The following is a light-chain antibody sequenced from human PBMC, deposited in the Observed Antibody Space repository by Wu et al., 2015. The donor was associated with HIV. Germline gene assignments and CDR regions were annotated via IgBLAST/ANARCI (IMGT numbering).Light chain of an antibody. CDR2: DAS. CDR3: QQRINWPLT. CDR1: QDISHY. J-gene: IGKJ5*01. Sequence: EAVLTQSPGTLSLSPGERATLSCRASQDISHYLAWYQQKPGQAPSLLIYDASVRAPGVPARFSGTGSGTDFTLTIDSLDPEDFVVYYCQQRINWPLTFGQGTQLEIK. V-gene: IGKV3D-11*01.